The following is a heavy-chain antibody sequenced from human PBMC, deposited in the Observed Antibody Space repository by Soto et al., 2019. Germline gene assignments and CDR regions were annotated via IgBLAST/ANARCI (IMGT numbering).Heavy chain of an antibody. D-gene: IGHD3-22*01. CDR3: ARDHYYYDISGPDPFDI. V-gene: IGHV1-18*01. Sequence: GASVKVSCKASGYTFTSYGISWVRQAPGQGLEWMGWISAYNGNTNYAQKLQGRVTMTTDTSTSTAYMELRSLRSDDTAVYYCARDHYYYDISGPDPFDIWGQGTMVTVSS. J-gene: IGHJ3*02. CDR2: ISAYNGNT. CDR1: GYTFTSYG.